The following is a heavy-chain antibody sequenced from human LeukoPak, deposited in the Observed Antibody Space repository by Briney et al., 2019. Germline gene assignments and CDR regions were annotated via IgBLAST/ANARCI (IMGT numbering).Heavy chain of an antibody. V-gene: IGHV1-24*01. D-gene: IGHD4-11*01. CDR2: FDPEDGET. J-gene: IGHJ6*02. Sequence: EASVKVSCKVSGYTLTELSMHWVRQAPGKGLEWMGGFDPEDGETIYAQKFQGRVTMTEDTSTDTAYMELSSLRSEDTAVYYRAIPTTSSPYYYYGMDVWGQGTTVTVSS. CDR3: AIPTTSSPYYYYGMDV. CDR1: GYTLTELS.